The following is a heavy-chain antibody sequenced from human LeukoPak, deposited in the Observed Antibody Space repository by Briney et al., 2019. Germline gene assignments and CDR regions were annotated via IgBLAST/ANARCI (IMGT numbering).Heavy chain of an antibody. CDR1: GYTFTSYD. Sequence: ASVKVSCKASGYTFTSYDINWVRQAPGQGLEWMGRINPNSGGTNYAQKFQGRVTMTRDTSISTAYMDLSRLRSDDTAVYYCARDGGDNWFDPWGQGTLVTVSS. CDR3: ARDGGDNWFDP. D-gene: IGHD3-16*01. J-gene: IGHJ5*02. V-gene: IGHV1-2*06. CDR2: INPNSGGT.